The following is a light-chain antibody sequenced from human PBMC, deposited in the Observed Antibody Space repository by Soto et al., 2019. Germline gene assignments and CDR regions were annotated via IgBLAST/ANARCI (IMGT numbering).Light chain of an antibody. J-gene: IGLJ3*02. Sequence: QSALTQPPSASGSPGQSVTISCTGTSSDVGTHGYVSWYQQHAGKAPKLMIYDVTKPPSGVTDRFSESKSANTASLTVSGLQAEDEADYYCMCYAGGNNWVFGGGTKLTVL. CDR3: MCYAGGNNWV. CDR2: DVT. CDR1: SSDVGTHGY. V-gene: IGLV2-8*01.